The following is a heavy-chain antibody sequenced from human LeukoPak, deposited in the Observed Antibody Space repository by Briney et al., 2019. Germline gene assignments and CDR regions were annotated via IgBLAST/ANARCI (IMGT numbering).Heavy chain of an antibody. V-gene: IGHV4-4*02. Sequence: PSGTLSLTCAVSGGSISSSNWWTRVRQPRGKGLEWIGEISHSGSTNYNPSLKSRVTISVDNSKNHFSLNLSSVTAADTAVYYCARRYYFGSGTYYDHFDHWGQGTLVTVSS. D-gene: IGHD3-10*01. CDR2: ISHSGST. CDR1: GGSISSSNW. J-gene: IGHJ4*02. CDR3: ARRYYFGSGTYYDHFDH.